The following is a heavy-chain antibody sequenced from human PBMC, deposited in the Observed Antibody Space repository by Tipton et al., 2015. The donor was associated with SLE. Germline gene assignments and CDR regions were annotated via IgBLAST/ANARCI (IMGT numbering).Heavy chain of an antibody. CDR3: ARDWLAYYYGSGNDWH. J-gene: IGHJ4*02. CDR1: GFTFTNAW. V-gene: IGHV3-15*07. Sequence: GSLRLSCTASGFTFTNAWLNWVRQAPGKGLEWVARIKSKSGGGTVDYAAPVKGRFTISRDNAKNSLYLQMNSLRAEDTAVYFCARDWLAYYYGSGNDWHWGQGTQVTVSS. D-gene: IGHD3-10*01. CDR2: IKSKSGGGTV.